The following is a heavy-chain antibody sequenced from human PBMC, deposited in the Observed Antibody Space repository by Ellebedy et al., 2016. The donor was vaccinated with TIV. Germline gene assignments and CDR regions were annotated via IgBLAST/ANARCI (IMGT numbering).Heavy chain of an antibody. D-gene: IGHD6-19*01. V-gene: IGHV4-31*03. Sequence: SETLSLTXTVSGGSISSGGYYWSWIRQHPGKGLEWIGYIYYSGSTYYNPSLKSRVTISVDTSKNQFSLKLSSVTAADTAVYYCARPIAVAGTSSGGYGMDVWGQGTTVTVSS. J-gene: IGHJ6*02. CDR1: GGSISSGGYY. CDR2: IYYSGST. CDR3: ARPIAVAGTSSGGYGMDV.